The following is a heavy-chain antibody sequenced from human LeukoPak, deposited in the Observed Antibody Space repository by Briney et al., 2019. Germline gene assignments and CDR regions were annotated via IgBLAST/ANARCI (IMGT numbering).Heavy chain of an antibody. J-gene: IGHJ4*02. Sequence: GGSLKISCKGSGYSFTNYWIGWVRQMPGKGLEWMGIIYPGDSDTRYSPSFQSQFTISADKSITTAYLQWSSLKASDTAMYYCARRGYCATTTCYRLFDYWGQGTLVTVSS. CDR3: ARRGYCATTTCYRLFDY. CDR1: GYSFTNYW. CDR2: IYPGDSDT. V-gene: IGHV5-51*01. D-gene: IGHD2-2*01.